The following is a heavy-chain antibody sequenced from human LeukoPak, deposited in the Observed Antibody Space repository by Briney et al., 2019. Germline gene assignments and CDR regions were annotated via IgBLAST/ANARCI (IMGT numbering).Heavy chain of an antibody. CDR1: GFSFSSYG. J-gene: IGHJ4*02. Sequence: GGSLRLSCVASGFSFSSYGVHWVRQAPGEGLQWVSFIRYDGSAKYYADSVKGRFTISRDSSKSTLYLQMNSLRLEDTAIYYCAKYYYEGTGASPLDYWGQGTLVTVSS. CDR2: IRYDGSAK. D-gene: IGHD3-22*01. CDR3: AKYYYEGTGASPLDY. V-gene: IGHV3-30*02.